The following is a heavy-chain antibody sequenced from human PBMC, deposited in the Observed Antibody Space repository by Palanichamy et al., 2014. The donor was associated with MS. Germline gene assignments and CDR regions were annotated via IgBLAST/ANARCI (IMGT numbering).Heavy chain of an antibody. CDR3: AREGGQDIVVVPAAKTSYYYYGMDV. CDR1: GYTFTSYG. D-gene: IGHD2-2*01. Sequence: SGAEVKKPGASVKVSCKASGYTFTSYGISWVRQAPGQGLEWMGWISAYNGNTNYAQKLQGRVTMTTDTSTSTAYMELRSLRSDDTAVYYCAREGGQDIVVVPAAKTSYYYYGMDVWGQGTTVTVSS. V-gene: IGHV1-18*01. CDR2: ISAYNGNT. J-gene: IGHJ6*02.